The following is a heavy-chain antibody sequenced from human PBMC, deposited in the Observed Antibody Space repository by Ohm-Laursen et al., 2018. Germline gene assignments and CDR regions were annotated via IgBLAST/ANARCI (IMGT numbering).Heavy chain of an antibody. J-gene: IGHJ3*02. V-gene: IGHV3-23*01. CDR2: ISGSGGST. CDR3: AKDYGWTTGAFDI. CDR1: SGYA. Sequence: SLRLSCSAFSGYAMSWVRQAPGKGLEWVSAISGSGGSTYYADSVKGRFTISRDNSKNTLYLQMNSLRAEDTAVYYCAKDYGWTTGAFDIWGQGTMVTVSS. D-gene: IGHD3-10*01.